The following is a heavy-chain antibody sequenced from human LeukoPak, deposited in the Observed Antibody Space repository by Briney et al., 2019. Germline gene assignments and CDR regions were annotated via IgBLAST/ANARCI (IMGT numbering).Heavy chain of an antibody. Sequence: SETLSLTCTVSGGSISSYYWSWIRQPAGKGLKWIGRIYTSGSTNYNPSLKSRVTMSVDTSKNQFSLKLSSVTAADTAVYYCARDPLYYYDSSGPRIPGNYYYYYGMDVWGQGTTVTVSS. J-gene: IGHJ6*02. CDR2: IYTSGST. CDR1: GGSISSYY. CDR3: ARDPLYYYDSSGPRIPGNYYYYYGMDV. D-gene: IGHD3-22*01. V-gene: IGHV4-4*07.